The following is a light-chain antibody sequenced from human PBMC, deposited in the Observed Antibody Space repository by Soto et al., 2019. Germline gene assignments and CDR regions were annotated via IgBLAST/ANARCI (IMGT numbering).Light chain of an antibody. CDR1: NSDIGAYNY. CDR2: EVS. J-gene: IGLJ1*01. CDR3: SSYTTSYIYV. V-gene: IGLV2-14*01. Sequence: QSALTQPASVSGSPGQSITISCTGTNSDIGAYNYVSWYQQHPGKAPKLMICEVSNRPSGVSTRFSGSKSGNTASLTISGLQAEDEADYYCSSYTTSYIYVFGTGTKLTVL.